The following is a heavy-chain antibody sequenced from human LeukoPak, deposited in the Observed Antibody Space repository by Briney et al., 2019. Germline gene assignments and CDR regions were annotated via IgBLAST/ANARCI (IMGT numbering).Heavy chain of an antibody. CDR1: GYTFTGFY. V-gene: IGHV1-2*02. Sequence: ASVKVSCKASGYTFTGFYIHWVRQAPRQGLEWMGWINPSNGDTNYAQKFQGRVTMTRDTSISTVYVEVRWLRSDDTAVYYCARDGSAAAAIDASDIWGHGTVVTVSS. J-gene: IGHJ3*02. CDR2: INPSNGDT. CDR3: ARDGSAAAAIDASDI. D-gene: IGHD2-2*01.